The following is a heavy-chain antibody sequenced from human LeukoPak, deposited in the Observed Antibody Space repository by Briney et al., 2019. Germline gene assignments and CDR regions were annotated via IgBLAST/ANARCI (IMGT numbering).Heavy chain of an antibody. J-gene: IGHJ4*02. CDR3: ARGRWDYVWGSYRSYYFDY. Sequence: PSETLSLTCAVYGGSFSGYYWSWIRQPPGKGLEWIGEINHSGSTNYNPSLKSRVTISVATSKNQFPLKLSYVTAADTAVYYCARGRWDYVWGSYRSYYFDYWGQGTMVTVSS. V-gene: IGHV4-34*01. D-gene: IGHD3-16*02. CDR1: GGSFSGYY. CDR2: INHSGST.